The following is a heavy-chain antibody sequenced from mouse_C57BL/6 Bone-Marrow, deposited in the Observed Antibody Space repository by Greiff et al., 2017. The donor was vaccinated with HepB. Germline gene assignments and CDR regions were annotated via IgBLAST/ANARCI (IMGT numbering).Heavy chain of an antibody. V-gene: IGHV5-6*01. CDR2: ISSGGSYT. CDR3: ARTGYSFDY. J-gene: IGHJ2*01. CDR1: GFTFSSYG. Sequence: EVKLMESGGDLVKPGGSLKLSCAASGFTFSSYGMSWVRQTPDKRLEWVATISSGGSYTYYPDSVKGRFTISRDNAKNTLYLQMSSLKSEDTAMYYCARTGYSFDYWGQGTTLTVSS.